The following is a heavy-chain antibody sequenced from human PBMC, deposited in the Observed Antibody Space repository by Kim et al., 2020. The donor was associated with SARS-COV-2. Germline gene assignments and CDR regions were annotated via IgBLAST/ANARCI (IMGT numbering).Heavy chain of an antibody. V-gene: IGHV1-46*01. Sequence: GSTTYAEKFQGRVIMTRDTSTSTVYRELSSLASEDTATFYCARVRRGPFDPWGQGTPVTVSS. CDR3: ARVRRGPFDP. CDR2: GST. D-gene: IGHD6-25*01. J-gene: IGHJ5*02.